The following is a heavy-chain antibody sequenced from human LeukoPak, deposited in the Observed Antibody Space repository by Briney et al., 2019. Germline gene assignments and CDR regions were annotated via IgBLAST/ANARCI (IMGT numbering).Heavy chain of an antibody. V-gene: IGHV4-34*01. J-gene: IGHJ4*02. CDR1: GGSFSGYY. Sequence: PSETLSLTCAVYGGSFSGYYWSWIRQPPGKGLEWIGEINHSGSTNYNPSLKSRVTISVDTSKNQFSLKLSSVTAADTAVYYCARSGLVGADFEYWGQGSLVSVSS. CDR2: INHSGST. CDR3: ARSGLVGADFEY. D-gene: IGHD1-26*01.